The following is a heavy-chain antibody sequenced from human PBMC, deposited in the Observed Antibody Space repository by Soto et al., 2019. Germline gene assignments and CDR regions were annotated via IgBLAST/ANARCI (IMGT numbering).Heavy chain of an antibody. V-gene: IGHV4-59*06. J-gene: IGHJ6*02. CDR2: IYYSGST. D-gene: IGHD3-3*01. CDR1: GGSISSYY. Sequence: SETLSLTCTFSGGSISSYYWSWIRQPAGNGLDWIGYIYYSGSTYYNPSLKSRVTISVDTSKNQFSLKLSSVTAADTAVYYCARARVDLTSYDFWSGYTKGGMDVWGQGTTVTVS. CDR3: ARARVDLTSYDFWSGYTKGGMDV.